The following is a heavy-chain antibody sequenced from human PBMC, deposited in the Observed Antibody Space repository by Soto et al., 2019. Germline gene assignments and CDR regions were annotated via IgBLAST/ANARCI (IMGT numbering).Heavy chain of an antibody. V-gene: IGHV4-39*01. D-gene: IGHD7-27*01. CDR1: GGSITSRSYY. Sequence: QLLLQESGPGLVKPSETLSLTCTVSGGSITSRSYYWSWIRQPPGKGLEWIASIYYSGLSYYNPSLKDLVRISADPSKILFSLKLNSVTAADTAVYYCARPPTANLDAFEIWGHGTQVTVSS. CDR3: ARPPTANLDAFEI. CDR2: IYYSGLS. J-gene: IGHJ3*02.